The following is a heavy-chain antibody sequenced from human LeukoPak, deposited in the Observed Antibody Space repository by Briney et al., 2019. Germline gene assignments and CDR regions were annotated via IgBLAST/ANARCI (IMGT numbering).Heavy chain of an antibody. J-gene: IGHJ4*02. CDR2: FDPEDGET. D-gene: IGHD6-19*01. Sequence: ASVKVSCKVSGYTLTELSMHWVRQAPGKGLEWMGGFDPEDGETIYAQKFRGRVTMTEDTSTDTAYMELSSLRSEDTAVYYCATGGAVAGSEYYFDYWGQGTLVTVSS. CDR3: ATGGAVAGSEYYFDY. CDR1: GYTLTELS. V-gene: IGHV1-24*01.